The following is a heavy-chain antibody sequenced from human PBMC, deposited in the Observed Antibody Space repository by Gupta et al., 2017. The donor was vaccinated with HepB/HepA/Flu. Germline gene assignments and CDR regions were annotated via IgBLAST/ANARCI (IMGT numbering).Heavy chain of an antibody. CDR3: SYNINF. J-gene: IGHJ4*02. D-gene: IGHD1-1*01. V-gene: IGHV4-34*01. Sequence: QVQLQQWGAGLLKPSETLSLTCAVYGGSVGGYYWSWIRQPPGKGLEWIGEINHSGNINYNPSLKSRLAISMSTSKNQFSLKLNSGTAADTAVYFCSYNINFWGQGTLVTVSS. CDR1: GGSVGGYY. CDR2: INHSGNI.